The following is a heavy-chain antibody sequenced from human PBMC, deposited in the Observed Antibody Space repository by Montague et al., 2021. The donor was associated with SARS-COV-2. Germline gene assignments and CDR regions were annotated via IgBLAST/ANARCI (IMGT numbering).Heavy chain of an antibody. CDR2: INHRRST. V-gene: IGHV4-34*01. D-gene: IGHD1-26*01. CDR1: DGSFSDYS. J-gene: IGHJ4*02. CDR3: ARLRTGSYVFDY. Sequence: SETLSLTCAVYDGSFSDYSWTWIRQPPGKGLEWIGEINHRRSTNYNPSLKSRVTISVDTSKNQFSLKMTSVTAADTAVYSCARLRTGSYVFDYWGQGTLVTVSS.